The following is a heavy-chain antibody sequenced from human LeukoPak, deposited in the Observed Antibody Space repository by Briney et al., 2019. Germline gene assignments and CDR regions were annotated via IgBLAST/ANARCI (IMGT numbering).Heavy chain of an antibody. Sequence: PGRSLRLSCAASGFTFSDYGMHWVRQAPGKGLEWVAVIWYDGSNKYYADSVKGRFTISRDNSRNTLYLQMNSLRAEDTAVYYCASGLRFLEWFDPWGQGTLVTVSS. V-gene: IGHV3-33*01. D-gene: IGHD3-3*01. CDR2: IWYDGSNK. CDR3: ASGLRFLEWFDP. CDR1: GFTFSDYG. J-gene: IGHJ5*02.